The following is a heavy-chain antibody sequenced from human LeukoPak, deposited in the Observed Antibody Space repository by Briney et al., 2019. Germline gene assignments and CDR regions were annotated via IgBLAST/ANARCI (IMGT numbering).Heavy chain of an antibody. CDR3: AKDLRGMVRGVIGWFDP. CDR1: GFTFSSYA. V-gene: IGHV3-23*01. Sequence: GGSLRPSCAASGFTFSSYAMSWVRQAPGKGLEWVSAISGSGGSTYYADSVKGRFTISRDNSKNTLYLQMNSLRAEDTAVYYCAKDLRGMVRGVIGWFDPWGQGTLVTVSS. D-gene: IGHD3-10*01. CDR2: ISGSGGST. J-gene: IGHJ5*02.